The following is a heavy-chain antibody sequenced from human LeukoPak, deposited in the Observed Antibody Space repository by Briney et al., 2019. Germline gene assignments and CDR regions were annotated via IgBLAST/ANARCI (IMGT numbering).Heavy chain of an antibody. CDR3: ARGLEWLLYFDY. CDR1: GGSISSYY. D-gene: IGHD3-3*01. J-gene: IGHJ4*02. Sequence: KASETLSLTCTVSGGSISSYYWSWIRQPPGKGLEWIGYIYYSGSTNYNPSLKSRVTISVDTSKNQFSLKLSSVTAADTAVYYCARGLEWLLYFDYWGQGTLVSVSS. CDR2: IYYSGST. V-gene: IGHV4-59*01.